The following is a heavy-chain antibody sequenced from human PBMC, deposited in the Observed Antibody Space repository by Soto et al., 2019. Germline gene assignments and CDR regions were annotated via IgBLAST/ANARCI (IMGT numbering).Heavy chain of an antibody. D-gene: IGHD6-19*01. V-gene: IGHV4-38-2*02. CDR2: IYHSGST. J-gene: IGHJ4*02. Sequence: PSETLSLTCTIPISPINIRYYWGWIRQTPGKGLEWVASIYHSGSTHYNPSLKSRATISVDTSNNQFSLRLSSVTAADTAIYYCARNNSGRNFDYWGQGTKVTVSS. CDR1: ISPINIRYY. CDR3: ARNNSGRNFDY.